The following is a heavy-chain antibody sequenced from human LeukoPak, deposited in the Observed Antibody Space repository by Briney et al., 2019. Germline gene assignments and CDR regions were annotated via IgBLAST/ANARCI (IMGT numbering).Heavy chain of an antibody. J-gene: IGHJ4*02. CDR3: AKTPDAEYLWEFDPFDF. Sequence: PGGSLRLSCAASGFTFSSYAMSWVRQAPGKGLEWVSAISGSGGTTSYADSVKGRFAISRDHSKNTLYLQIHSLRAEDTAIYYCAKTPDAEYLWEFDPFDFWGPGTRVTVSS. D-gene: IGHD1-26*01. CDR2: ISGSGGTT. CDR1: GFTFSSYA. V-gene: IGHV3-23*01.